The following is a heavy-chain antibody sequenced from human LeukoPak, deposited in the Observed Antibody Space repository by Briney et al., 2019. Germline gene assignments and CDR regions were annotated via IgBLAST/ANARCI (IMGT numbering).Heavy chain of an antibody. V-gene: IGHV3-33*01. Sequence: GGSLRLSCAASGFTFSSYGMHWVRQAPGKGLEWVAVIWYAGSNKYYADSVKGRFTISRDNPKNTLYLQLNSLRAEDTAVYYCAREEPYYYDSSGYYPTRGAFDIWGQGTMVTVSS. D-gene: IGHD3-22*01. CDR1: GFTFSSYG. J-gene: IGHJ3*02. CDR3: AREEPYYYDSSGYYPTRGAFDI. CDR2: IWYAGSNK.